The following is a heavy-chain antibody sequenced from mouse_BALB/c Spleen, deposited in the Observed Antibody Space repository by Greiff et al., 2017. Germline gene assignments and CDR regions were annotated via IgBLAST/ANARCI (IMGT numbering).Heavy chain of an antibody. J-gene: IGHJ3*01. V-gene: IGHV6-3*01. D-gene: IGHD3-1*01. CDR1: GFTFSSYW. CDR3: TVARAFAY. CDR2: IRLKSDNYAT. Sequence: EVMLVESGGGLVQPGGSMKLSCVASGFTFSSYWMSWVRQSPEKGLEWVAEIRLKSDNYATHYAESVKGKFTISRDDSKSRLYLQMNSLRAEDTGIYYCTVARAFAYWGQGTLVTVSA.